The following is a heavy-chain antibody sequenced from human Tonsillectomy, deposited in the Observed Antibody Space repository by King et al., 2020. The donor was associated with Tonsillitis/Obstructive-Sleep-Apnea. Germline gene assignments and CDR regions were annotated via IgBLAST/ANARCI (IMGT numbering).Heavy chain of an antibody. D-gene: IGHD3-16*01. V-gene: IGHV3-30*04. Sequence: VQLVESGGGVVQPGRSLRLSCAASEFTFSSYAMHWVRQAPGKGLEWVAFISYDGSDKFYADSVKGRFTISRDNSKNTLYLQMNSLRTEDTAVYYCAREVGGVAAAFNIWGQGTMVTVSS. CDR2: ISYDGSDK. J-gene: IGHJ3*02. CDR3: AREVGGVAAAFNI. CDR1: EFTFSSYA.